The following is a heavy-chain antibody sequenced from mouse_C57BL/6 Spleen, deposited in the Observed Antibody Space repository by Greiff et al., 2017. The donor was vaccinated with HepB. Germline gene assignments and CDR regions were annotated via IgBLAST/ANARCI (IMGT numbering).Heavy chain of an antibody. D-gene: IGHD1-1*01. J-gene: IGHJ4*01. V-gene: IGHV14-4*01. Sequence: VQLQQSGAELVRPGASVKLSCTASGFNIKDDYMHWVKQRPEQGLEWIGWIDPENGDTEYASKFQGKATITADTSSNTAYLQLSSLTSEDTAVYYCTRALRGDYWGQGTSVTVSS. CDR3: TRALRGDY. CDR2: IDPENGDT. CDR1: GFNIKDDY.